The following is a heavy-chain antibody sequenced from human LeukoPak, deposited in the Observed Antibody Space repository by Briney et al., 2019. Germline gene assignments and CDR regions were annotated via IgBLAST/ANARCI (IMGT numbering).Heavy chain of an antibody. CDR2: FHYSGST. CDR1: GYSISSNYY. D-gene: IGHD3-10*01. CDR3: AIPSGYGSGSYYNPS. J-gene: IGHJ4*02. V-gene: IGHV4-38-2*02. Sequence: SETLSLTCTVSGYSISSNYYWGWIRQPPGKGLEWIGSFHYSGSTYYNPSLKSRVTILVDTSKNLFSLKLSSVTAADTAVYYCAIPSGYGSGSYYNPSWGQGTLVTVSS.